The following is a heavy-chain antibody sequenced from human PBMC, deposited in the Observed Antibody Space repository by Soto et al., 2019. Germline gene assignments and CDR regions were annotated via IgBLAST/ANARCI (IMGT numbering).Heavy chain of an antibody. V-gene: IGHV3-21*01. J-gene: IGHJ4*02. CDR2: ISSSSSYI. Sequence: GSLRLSCAASGFTFSSYSMNSVRQAPGKGLEWVSSISSSSSYIYYADSVKGRFTISRDNAKNSLYLQMNSLRAEDTAVYYCAGEYSGYGPSGGDYWGQGTLVTVSS. CDR1: GFTFSSYS. CDR3: AGEYSGYGPSGGDY. D-gene: IGHD5-12*01.